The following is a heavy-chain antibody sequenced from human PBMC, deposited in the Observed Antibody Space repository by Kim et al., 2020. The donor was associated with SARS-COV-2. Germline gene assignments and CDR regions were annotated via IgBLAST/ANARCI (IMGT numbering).Heavy chain of an antibody. V-gene: IGHV3-30*18. CDR3: AKDLDYGDYPCVVDY. J-gene: IGHJ4*02. D-gene: IGHD4-17*01. CDR1: GFTFSSYG. Sequence: GGSLRLSCAASGFTFSSYGMHWVRQAPGKGLEWVAVISYDGSNKYYADSVKGRFTISRDNSKNTLYLQMNSLRAEDTAVYYCAKDLDYGDYPCVVDYWGQGTLVTVSS. CDR2: ISYDGSNK.